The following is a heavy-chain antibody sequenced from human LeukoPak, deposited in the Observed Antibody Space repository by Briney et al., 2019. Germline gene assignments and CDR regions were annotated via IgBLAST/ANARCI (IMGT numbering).Heavy chain of an antibody. Sequence: PGGSLRLSCAASGFSFSTYAMSWVRQAPGEELEWVSGLSDIGGDTIYADSVKGRFTISRDNSKNTLFLQMNSLRAEDTAVYYCAKEFSGGWSFDYWGQGTLVTVSS. D-gene: IGHD6-19*01. J-gene: IGHJ4*02. CDR3: AKEFSGGWSFDY. CDR2: LSDIGGDT. V-gene: IGHV3-23*01. CDR1: GFSFSTYA.